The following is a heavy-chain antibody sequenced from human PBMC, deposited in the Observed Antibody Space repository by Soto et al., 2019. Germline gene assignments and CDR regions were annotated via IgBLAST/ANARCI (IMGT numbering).Heavy chain of an antibody. CDR2: INPNSGGT. D-gene: IGHD2-21*02. J-gene: IGHJ5*02. CDR1: GYTFTSYG. V-gene: IGHV1-2*04. Sequence: ASLKVSCKASGYTFTSYGISWVRQAPGQGLEWMGWINPNSGGTNYAQKFQGWVTMTRDTSISTAYMELSRLRSDDTAVYYCARGSGGDAPPFDPWGQGTLVTVSS. CDR3: ARGSGGDAPPFDP.